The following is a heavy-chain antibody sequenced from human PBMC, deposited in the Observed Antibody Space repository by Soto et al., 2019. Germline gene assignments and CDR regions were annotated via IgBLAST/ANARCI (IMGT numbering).Heavy chain of an antibody. Sequence: GGSLRLSCAGSGFTFSSHSMTWVRQAPGKGLQWVASISGTTGLIYYSDSLKGRFTISRDNAKNSLHLQMNSLRADDTAVYYCVRGDSGGYFDVFDVWGQGTMVTVSS. CDR2: ISGTTGLI. V-gene: IGHV3-21*01. CDR1: GFTFSSHS. D-gene: IGHD3-22*01. J-gene: IGHJ3*01. CDR3: VRGDSGGYFDVFDV.